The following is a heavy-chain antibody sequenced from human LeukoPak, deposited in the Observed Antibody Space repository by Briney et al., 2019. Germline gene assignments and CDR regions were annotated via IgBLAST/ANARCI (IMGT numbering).Heavy chain of an antibody. J-gene: IGHJ4*02. D-gene: IGHD3-10*01. Sequence: GGSLRLSCAASGFTFDDYGMSWVRQAPGKGLEWVSGISWNSGSIGYADSVKGRFTISRDNSKKTLYLQMNSLRAEDTAVYYCAKGYYYGSGSYYSPTDYWGQGTLVTVSS. V-gene: IGHV3-20*04. CDR2: ISWNSGSI. CDR3: AKGYYYGSGSYYSPTDY. CDR1: GFTFDDYG.